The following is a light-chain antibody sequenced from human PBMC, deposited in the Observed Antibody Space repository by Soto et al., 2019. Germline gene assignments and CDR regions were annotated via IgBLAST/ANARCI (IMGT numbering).Light chain of an antibody. Sequence: FLLTQPHSASGSPGKTVTISCTRSSGSIASNYVQWYQQRPGSAPTTVIYEDNQRPSGVPDRFSGSIDSSSNSASLTSSGLKTEDEADYYCQSYDSSNQDVVFGGGTKLTVL. V-gene: IGLV6-57*04. CDR1: SGSIASNY. J-gene: IGLJ2*01. CDR2: EDN. CDR3: QSYDSSNQDVV.